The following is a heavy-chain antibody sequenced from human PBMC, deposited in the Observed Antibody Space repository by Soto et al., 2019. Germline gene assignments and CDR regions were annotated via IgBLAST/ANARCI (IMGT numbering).Heavy chain of an antibody. CDR1: GCSISSYY. CDR3: AREELVTIFGVVTQNWFDP. CDR2: IYTSGST. Sequence: SETLSLPCTVSGCSISSYYWSWIRQPAGKGLEWIGRIYTSGSTNYNPSLKSRVTMSVDTSKNQFSLKLSSVTAADTAVYYCAREELVTIFGVVTQNWFDPWGQGTLVTVSS. V-gene: IGHV4-4*07. D-gene: IGHD3-3*01. J-gene: IGHJ5*02.